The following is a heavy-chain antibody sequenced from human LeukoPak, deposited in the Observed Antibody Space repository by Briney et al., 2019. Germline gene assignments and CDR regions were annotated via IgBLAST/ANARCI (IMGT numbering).Heavy chain of an antibody. J-gene: IGHJ4*02. CDR2: IKEDGSEK. V-gene: IGHV3-7*05. Sequence: GGSLRLSCAASGFTFSNYWMSWVRQAPGKRLEWVANIKEDGSEKNYADSVKGRFTISRDDAKNSLHLQMNSLRAEDTAVYYCATCSSWRFDYWGQGTLVTVSS. CDR1: GFTFSNYW. CDR3: ATCSSWRFDY. D-gene: IGHD6-13*01.